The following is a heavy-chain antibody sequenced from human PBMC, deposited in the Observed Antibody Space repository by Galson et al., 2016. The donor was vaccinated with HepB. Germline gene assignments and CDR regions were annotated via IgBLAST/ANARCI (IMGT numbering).Heavy chain of an antibody. CDR3: ATSRVTGGRPFNY. CDR1: GVSISSSYYY. J-gene: IGHJ4*02. D-gene: IGHD2-21*02. CDR2: MHYSGSS. V-gene: IGHV4-39*01. Sequence: SETLSLTCNVSGVSISSSYYYWGWIRLPPGKGLEWIGNMHYSGSSYYNPSLRSRVTISVGTSKNQFSLKLSSVTVADTAVFYCATSRVTGGRPFNYWGQGTLVTVSS.